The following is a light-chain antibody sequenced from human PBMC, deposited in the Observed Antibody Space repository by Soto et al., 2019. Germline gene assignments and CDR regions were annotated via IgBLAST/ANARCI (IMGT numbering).Light chain of an antibody. J-gene: IGKJ4*01. V-gene: IGKV1-5*01. CDR3: QQSQSYSLT. CDR1: QSIGGA. Sequence: DIQMTQSPSTLSAYVGDRVTITCRASQSIGGALTCYQQRPGKAPKLLIYDASTLESGVPSRFSGSGSGTEFTLTISNLQPDDFATYYRQQSQSYSLTFGGGTKVDIK. CDR2: DAS.